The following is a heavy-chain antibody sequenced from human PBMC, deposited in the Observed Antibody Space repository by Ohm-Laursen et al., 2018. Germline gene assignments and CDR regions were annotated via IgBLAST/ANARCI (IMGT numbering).Heavy chain of an antibody. Sequence: SVKVSCKASGYTFNGHYMHWVRQAPGQGLEWMGWINCKTGGTNYAQKLQGRVTMTRDTSITTAYMDLSRLTSDDTAVYYCARDSAVARDNAFDVWGQGTVVTVSS. J-gene: IGHJ3*01. V-gene: IGHV1-2*02. CDR1: GYTFNGHY. CDR2: INCKTGGT. CDR3: ARDSAVARDNAFDV. D-gene: IGHD6-19*01.